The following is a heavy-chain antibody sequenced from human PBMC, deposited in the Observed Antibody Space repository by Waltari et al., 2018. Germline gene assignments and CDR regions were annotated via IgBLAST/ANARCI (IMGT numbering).Heavy chain of an antibody. V-gene: IGHV3-7*01. CDR1: GLLFSNFW. Sequence: EVQVVESGGGLVQPGGSLRLSCEVSGLLFSNFWMSWVRQVPGRGLEWVANIRYEGREKNYWDAVKGRFTISRDNTKNSHYLQLNSLSADDAAVYYCVTFRWLGFWGQGTLVTVSS. CDR2: IRYEGREK. CDR3: VTFRWLGF. J-gene: IGHJ4*02. D-gene: IGHD3-10*01.